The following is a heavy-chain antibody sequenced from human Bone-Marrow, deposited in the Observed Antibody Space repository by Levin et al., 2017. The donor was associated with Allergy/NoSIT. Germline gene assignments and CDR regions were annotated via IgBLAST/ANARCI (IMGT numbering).Heavy chain of an antibody. CDR2: INNSGGDR. J-gene: IGHJ5*01. CDR1: GFTFSTYT. CDR3: AKAGSISWYDC. D-gene: IGHD2-15*01. Sequence: LSLTCAASGFTFSTYTMSWVRQAPGKGLEWVSDINNSGGDRYYADSVKGRFTISRDNSKNTLYLQMNSLRAEDTAIYYCAKAGSISWYDCWGQGALVTVSS. V-gene: IGHV3-23*01.